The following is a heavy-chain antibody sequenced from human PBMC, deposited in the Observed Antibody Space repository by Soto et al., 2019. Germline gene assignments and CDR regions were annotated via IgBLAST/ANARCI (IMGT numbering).Heavy chain of an antibody. D-gene: IGHD6-13*01. CDR2: ISWNSGSI. Sequence: EVQLVESGGGLVQPGRSLRLSCAASGFTFDDYAMHWVRPAPGKGLEWVSGISWNSGSIGYADSVKGRFTISRDNATNSLYLQMNSLRAEDTALYYCVRGTSPDSSSWANFDYSGQATLVTVSS. V-gene: IGHV3-9*01. CDR3: VRGTSPDSSSWANFDY. CDR1: GFTFDDYA. J-gene: IGHJ4*02.